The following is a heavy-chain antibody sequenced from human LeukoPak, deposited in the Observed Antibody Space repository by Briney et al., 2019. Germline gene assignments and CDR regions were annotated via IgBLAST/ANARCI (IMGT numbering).Heavy chain of an antibody. V-gene: IGHV3-11*01. D-gene: IGHD3-16*01. CDR3: ATPIMRAMVTPGY. J-gene: IGHJ4*02. CDR2: ISTSGSTI. Sequence: GGSLRLSCAASGFAFSEQYMSWIRQAPGKGLEWVSYISTSGSTIYYADSVKGQFTISRDDAKNSLYLQMNSLRAEDTAVYYCATPIMRAMVTPGYWGQGTLVTVSS. CDR1: GFAFSEQY.